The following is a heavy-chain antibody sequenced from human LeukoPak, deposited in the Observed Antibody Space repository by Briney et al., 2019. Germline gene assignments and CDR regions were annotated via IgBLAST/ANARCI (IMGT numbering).Heavy chain of an antibody. CDR1: GFTFSSYA. D-gene: IGHD2-21*02. CDR2: ISGSGGST. V-gene: IGHV3-23*01. J-gene: IGHJ4*02. CDR3: ARDIASHCCVGY. Sequence: GGSLRLSCAASGFTFSSYAMSWVRQAPGKGLEWVSAISGSGGSTYYADSVKGRFTISRDNSKNTLYLQMNSLRAEDTAVYYCARDIASHCCVGYWGQGTLVTVSS.